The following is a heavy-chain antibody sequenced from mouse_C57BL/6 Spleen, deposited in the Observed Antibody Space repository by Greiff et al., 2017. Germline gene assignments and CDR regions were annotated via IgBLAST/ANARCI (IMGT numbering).Heavy chain of an antibody. D-gene: IGHD1-1*01. CDR2: IDPSDSAT. CDR3: ARVRLDGRTHVGDFDD. J-gene: IGHJ1*03. V-gene: IGHV1-52*01. Sequence: QVQLQQPGPELVRPGSSVKLSCKASGYTFTSYWMNWVKQRPIQGLEWIGNIDPSDSATHYNQKFKDKATLTVDKSSSTAYMQLSSLTSEDSAVSYCARVRLDGRTHVGDFDDWGTGTSVTVSS. CDR1: GYTFTSYW.